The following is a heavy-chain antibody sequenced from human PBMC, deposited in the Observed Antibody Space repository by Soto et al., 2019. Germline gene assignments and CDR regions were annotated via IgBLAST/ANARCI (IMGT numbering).Heavy chain of an antibody. CDR1: GYSFTDYH. CDR3: ARGDSTDCSNGVCSFFYNHDMDV. J-gene: IGHJ6*02. Sequence: GGPVKVSCKASGYSFTDYHIHWVRQAPGQGPEWLGRINPKSGGTSTAQKFQGWVTMTTDTSISTASMELTRLTSDDTAIYYCARGDSTDCSNGVCSFFYNHDMDVWGQGTTVTVSS. CDR2: INPKSGGT. V-gene: IGHV1-2*04. D-gene: IGHD2-8*01.